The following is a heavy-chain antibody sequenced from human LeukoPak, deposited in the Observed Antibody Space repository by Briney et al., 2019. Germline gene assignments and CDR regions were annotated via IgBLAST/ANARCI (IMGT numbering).Heavy chain of an antibody. CDR2: IYTSGST. CDR3: ARVSEGVAAQAIDY. CDR1: GGPISSGSYY. Sequence: SETLPLTCTVSGGPISSGSYYGSWIRQPAGKGLEWIGRIYTSGSTNYNPSLKSRVTISVDTSKNQFSLKLSSVTAADTAVYYCARVSEGVAAQAIDYWGQGTLVTVSS. J-gene: IGHJ4*02. V-gene: IGHV4-61*02. D-gene: IGHD2-15*01.